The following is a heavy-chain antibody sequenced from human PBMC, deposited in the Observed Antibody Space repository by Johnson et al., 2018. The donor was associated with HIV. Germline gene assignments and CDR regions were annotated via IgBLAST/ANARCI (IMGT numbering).Heavy chain of an antibody. J-gene: IGHJ3*02. CDR2: MRYDGSNK. V-gene: IGHV3-30*02. CDR3: ARDQSEVDAFDI. CDR1: GFTFSSYG. Sequence: QVQLVESGGGVVQPGGSLRLSCAASGFTFSSYGMHWVRQAPGKGLEWVAFMRYDGSNKYYADSVKGRFTISRDNSKNTLYLQMSRLRAEDTAVYYCARDQSEVDAFDIWGQGTMVTLSS.